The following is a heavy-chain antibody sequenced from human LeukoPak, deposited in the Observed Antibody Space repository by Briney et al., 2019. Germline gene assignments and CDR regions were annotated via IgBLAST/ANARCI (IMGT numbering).Heavy chain of an antibody. D-gene: IGHD5-12*01. Sequence: PSQTLSLTCTVSGGSISSGDYYWSWIRQHPGKGLEWIGYIYYSGSTYYNPSLKSRVTISVDTSKNQFSLKLSSVTAADTAVYYCAAGYDYRTTFDYWGQGTLVTVSS. CDR1: GGSISSGDYY. CDR3: AAGYDYRTTFDY. J-gene: IGHJ4*02. CDR2: IYYSGST. V-gene: IGHV4-31*03.